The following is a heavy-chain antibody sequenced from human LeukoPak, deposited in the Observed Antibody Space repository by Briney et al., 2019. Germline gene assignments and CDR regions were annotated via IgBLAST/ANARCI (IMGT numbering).Heavy chain of an antibody. J-gene: IGHJ4*02. CDR2: ISWNSGSI. V-gene: IGHV3-9*01. D-gene: IGHD2-2*01. CDR1: GFTFDDYA. Sequence: PGGSLRLSCAASGFTFDDYAMHWVRQAPGKGLEWVSGISWNSGSIGYADSVKGRFTISRDNAKNSLYLQMNSLRAEDTAVYYCARAYCSSTSCYGVGYWGQGTLVTVSS. CDR3: ARAYCSSTSCYGVGY.